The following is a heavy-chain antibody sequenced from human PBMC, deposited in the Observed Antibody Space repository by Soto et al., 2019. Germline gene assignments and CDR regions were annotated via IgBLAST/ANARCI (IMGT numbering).Heavy chain of an antibody. V-gene: IGHV3-30*18. CDR3: AKGSGYSYGLYYFDY. CDR2: ISYDGSNK. D-gene: IGHD5-18*01. Sequence: GGSLRLSCAASGFTFSSYGMHWVRQAPGKGLEWVAVISYDGSNKYYADSVKGRFTISRDNSKNTLYLQMNSLRAEDTAVYYCAKGSGYSYGLYYFDYWGQGTLVTVSS. J-gene: IGHJ4*02. CDR1: GFTFSSYG.